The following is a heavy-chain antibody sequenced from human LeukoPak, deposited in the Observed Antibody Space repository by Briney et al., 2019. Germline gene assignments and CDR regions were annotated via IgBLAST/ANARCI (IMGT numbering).Heavy chain of an antibody. V-gene: IGHV1-69*13. CDR3: ARHTIFGVVPFDY. Sequence: ASVKVSCKASGGTFSSYAFSRVRQAPGQGLEWMGGIIPIFGTANYAQKFQGRVTITADESTSKAYMELSSLRSEDKAVYYCARHTIFGVVPFDYWGQGTLVTVSS. CDR1: GGTFSSYA. J-gene: IGHJ4*02. D-gene: IGHD3-3*01. CDR2: IIPIFGTA.